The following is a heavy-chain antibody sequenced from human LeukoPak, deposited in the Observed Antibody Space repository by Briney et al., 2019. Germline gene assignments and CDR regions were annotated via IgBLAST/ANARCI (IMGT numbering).Heavy chain of an antibody. CDR2: IYYSGST. D-gene: IGHD3-22*01. V-gene: IGHV4-61*01. J-gene: IGHJ4*02. Sequence: PSETLSLTCTVSGGSVSSGSYYWSWIRQPPGKGLEWIGYIYYSGSTNYNPSLKSRVTISVDTSKNQFSLKLSSVTAADTAVYYCAAGGYYDSSGTDYWGQGILVTVSS. CDR1: GGSVSSGSYY. CDR3: AAGGYYDSSGTDY.